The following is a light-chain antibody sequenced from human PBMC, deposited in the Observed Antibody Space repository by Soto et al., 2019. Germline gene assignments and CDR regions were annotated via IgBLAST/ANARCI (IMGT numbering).Light chain of an antibody. CDR3: QQSYITLYS. J-gene: IGKJ2*03. CDR1: QSISTN. V-gene: IGKV1-39*01. CDR2: GAS. Sequence: DIQMTQSPSSLSASVGDRVTITCRASQSISTNLSWYQKKPGKAPKLLISGASSLQSVVPSRLSGSGSGTDFSLTISSLQPEDFAIYFCQQSYITLYSFGQGTNLEIK.